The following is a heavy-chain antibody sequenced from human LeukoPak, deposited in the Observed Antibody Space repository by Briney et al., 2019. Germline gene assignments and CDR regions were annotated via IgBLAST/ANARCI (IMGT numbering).Heavy chain of an antibody. V-gene: IGHV3-11*01. CDR3: AKDREAVAGIGNWFDP. J-gene: IGHJ5*02. CDR1: GFTFSDYY. CDR2: ISSSGSTI. Sequence: GGSLRLSCAASGFTFSDYYMSWSRQAPGKVLEWVSYISSSGSTIYYADSVKGRFTISRDNAKNSLYLQMNSLRAEDTAVYYCAKDREAVAGIGNWFDPWGQGTLVTVSS. D-gene: IGHD6-19*01.